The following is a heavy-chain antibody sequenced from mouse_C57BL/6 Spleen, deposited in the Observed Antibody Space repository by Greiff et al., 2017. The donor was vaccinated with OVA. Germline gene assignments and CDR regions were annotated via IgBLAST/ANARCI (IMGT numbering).Heavy chain of an antibody. CDR1: GYSITSGYY. CDR2: ISYDGSN. V-gene: IGHV3-6*01. Sequence: DVKLQESGPGLVKPSQSLSLTCSVTGYSITSGYYWNWIRQFPGNKLEWMGYISYDGSNNYNPSLKNRISITRDTSKNQFFLKLNSVTTEDTATYYCARVGPEPAMDYWGQGTSDTVSS. J-gene: IGHJ4*01. D-gene: IGHD4-1*01. CDR3: ARVGPEPAMDY.